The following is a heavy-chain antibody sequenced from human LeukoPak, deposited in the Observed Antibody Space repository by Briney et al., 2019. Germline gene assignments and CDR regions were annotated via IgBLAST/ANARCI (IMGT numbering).Heavy chain of an antibody. CDR1: GFTVSSNY. Sequence: GGSLRLSCAASGFTVSSNYMSWVRKAPGKGLEWVSVIYSGGSTYYADSVKGRFTISRDNSKNTLYLQMNSLRAEDTAVYYCARDDAYGGSLDYWGQGTLVTVSS. V-gene: IGHV3-53*01. CDR3: ARDDAYGGSLDY. CDR2: IYSGGST. D-gene: IGHD4-23*01. J-gene: IGHJ4*02.